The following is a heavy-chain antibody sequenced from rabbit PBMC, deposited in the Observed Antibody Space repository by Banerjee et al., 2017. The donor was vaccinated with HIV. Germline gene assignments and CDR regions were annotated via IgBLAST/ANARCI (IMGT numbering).Heavy chain of an antibody. D-gene: IGHD1-1*01. V-gene: IGHV1S45*01. Sequence: QEQLEESGGDLVKPEGSLTLTCTASGIDASSSYYMCWVRQAPGKGLEWIAYIYPDYGSTDYASWVNGRFTISLDNAQNTVTLQMTSLTAADTATYFCARDPSSLAYYDLWGQGTLVTVS. CDR3: ARDPSSLAYYDL. J-gene: IGHJ3*01. CDR2: IYPDYGST. CDR1: GIDASSSYY.